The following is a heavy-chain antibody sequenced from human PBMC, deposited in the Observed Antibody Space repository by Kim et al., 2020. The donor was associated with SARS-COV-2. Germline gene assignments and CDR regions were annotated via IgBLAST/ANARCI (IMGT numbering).Heavy chain of an antibody. CDR2: INQDGSMK. D-gene: IGHD3-16*01. Sequence: GGSLRLSCAASEFTFSNYWMSWVRPAPGEGLEFVANINQDGSMKYYVDSAKGRFTISRDNAKNSLYLQMNSLRVEDTAVYNCARGDRGSGDYWGKGTLV. V-gene: IGHV3-7*03. J-gene: IGHJ4*02. CDR1: EFTFSNYW. CDR3: ARGDRGSGDY.